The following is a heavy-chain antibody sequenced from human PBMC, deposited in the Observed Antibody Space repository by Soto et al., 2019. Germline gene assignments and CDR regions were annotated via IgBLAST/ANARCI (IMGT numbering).Heavy chain of an antibody. CDR1: GYSISSGYY. D-gene: IGHD2-2*01. CDR2: IYHSGST. Sequence: SETLSLTCAVSGYSISSGYYWAWIRQPPGKGLEWIGTIYHSGSTFHNPSLKSRVTISVDTSKNQFSLRLSSVTAADTAVYYCAVGYCSSASCSREYFQHWGQGTLVT. V-gene: IGHV4-38-2*01. J-gene: IGHJ1*01. CDR3: AVGYCSSASCSREYFQH.